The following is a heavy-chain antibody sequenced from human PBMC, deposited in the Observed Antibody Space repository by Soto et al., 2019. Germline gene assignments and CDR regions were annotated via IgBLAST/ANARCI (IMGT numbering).Heavy chain of an antibody. CDR1: GASISSSSYY. Sequence: SETLSLTCTVSGASISSSSYYWGWIRQPPGKGLEWIGSIYYSGSTYYNPSLKSRVTISVDTSKNQFSLKPSSVTAADTALYYCARLNAGTTYYYYGMDVWGQGTTVTVSS. J-gene: IGHJ6*02. D-gene: IGHD1-7*01. CDR3: ARLNAGTTYYYYGMDV. CDR2: IYYSGST. V-gene: IGHV4-39*01.